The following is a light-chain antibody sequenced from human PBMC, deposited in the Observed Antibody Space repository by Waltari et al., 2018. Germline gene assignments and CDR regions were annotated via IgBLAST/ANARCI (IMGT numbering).Light chain of an antibody. CDR3: CSFDTSGAPYVI. CDR1: TRDVGSYNL. J-gene: IGLJ2*01. Sequence: QSALTQPASVSGSPGQSITISCTGTTRDVGSYNLVSWYQQHPGKAPKLIISEVNKRPSGVSDRCSGSKSGNTASLTISGLQTEDEADYYCCSFDTSGAPYVIFGGGSRLTVL. CDR2: EVN. V-gene: IGLV2-23*02.